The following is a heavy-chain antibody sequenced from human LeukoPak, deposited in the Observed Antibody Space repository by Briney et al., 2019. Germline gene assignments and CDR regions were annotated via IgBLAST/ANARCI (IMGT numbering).Heavy chain of an antibody. CDR1: GFTVSSNY. CDR3: ARFGCSSTSCYDWYFDL. V-gene: IGHV3-53*01. CDR2: IYSGGST. J-gene: IGHJ2*01. Sequence: PGGSLRLSCAASGFTVSSNYMSWVRQAPGKGLEWVSVIYSGGSTYYADSVKGRFTISRDNSKNTLYIQMNSLRAEDTAVYYCARFGCSSTSCYDWYFDLWGRGTLVTVSS. D-gene: IGHD2-2*01.